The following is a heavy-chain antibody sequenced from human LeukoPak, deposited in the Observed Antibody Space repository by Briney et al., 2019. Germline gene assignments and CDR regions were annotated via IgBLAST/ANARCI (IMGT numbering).Heavy chain of an antibody. CDR3: AREGYSYGIDY. J-gene: IGHJ4*02. Sequence: PSETLSLTCTVSGVSISSYYWSWIRQPPGKGLEWIGYIYYSGSTNYNPSLKSRVTISVDTSKNQFSLKLSSVTAADTAVYYCAREGYSYGIDYWGQGTLVTASS. V-gene: IGHV4-59*12. CDR1: GVSISSYY. D-gene: IGHD5-18*01. CDR2: IYYSGST.